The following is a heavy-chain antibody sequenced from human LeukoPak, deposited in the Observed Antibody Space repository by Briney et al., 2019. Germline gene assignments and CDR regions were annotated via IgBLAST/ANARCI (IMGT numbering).Heavy chain of an antibody. Sequence: ASVKVSCKVSGYTLTELSMHWVRQAPGKGLEWMGGFDPEDGETIYAQKFQGRVTMTEDTSTDTAYMELSSLRPEDTAVYYCARDHIGYSSSSSWFDPWGQGTLVTVSS. CDR2: FDPEDGET. CDR3: ARDHIGYSSSSSWFDP. J-gene: IGHJ5*02. V-gene: IGHV1-24*01. CDR1: GYTLTELS. D-gene: IGHD6-6*01.